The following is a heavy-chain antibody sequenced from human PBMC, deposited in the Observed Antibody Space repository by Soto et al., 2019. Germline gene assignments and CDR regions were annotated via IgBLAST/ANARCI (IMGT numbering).Heavy chain of an antibody. D-gene: IGHD2-15*01. CDR3: ASLLGVVTTLSWFDS. CDR2: IYYSGST. Sequence: XQSLSFPWTVSCGSVSSMRYYWSWIRQPPGKGLEWIGYIYYSGSTNYNPSLKSRVTISVDTSKNQFSLKLSSVTAADTAVYYCASLLGVVTTLSWFDSWGQGTLVTVSS. CDR1: CGSVSSMRYY. V-gene: IGHV4-61*01. J-gene: IGHJ5*01.